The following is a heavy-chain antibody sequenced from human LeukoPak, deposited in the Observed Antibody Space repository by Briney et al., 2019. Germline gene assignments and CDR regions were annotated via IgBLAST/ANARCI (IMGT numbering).Heavy chain of an antibody. J-gene: IGHJ4*02. CDR2: VTGDGAVT. CDR3: AKRLSSRVPSTDFDY. CDR1: GFTFSSYA. D-gene: IGHD6-13*01. V-gene: IGHV3-23*01. Sequence: RGSLRLSCAASGFTFSSYAMSWVRQAPGKGLEWVSAVTGDGAVTYYADSVRGRFIVSRDNSKNIVYLQMTSLRAEDTALYYCAKRLSSRVPSTDFDYWGRGTLVTVSS.